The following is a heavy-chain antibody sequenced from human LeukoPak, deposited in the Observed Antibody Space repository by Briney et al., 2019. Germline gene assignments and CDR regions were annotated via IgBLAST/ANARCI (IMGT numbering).Heavy chain of an antibody. CDR3: ARSVTWIQLVYYFDY. D-gene: IGHD5-18*01. CDR2: ISYDGSNK. V-gene: IGHV3-30*04. CDR1: GFTFSSYA. J-gene: IGHJ4*02. Sequence: GGSLRLSCAASGFTFSSYAMHWVRQAPGKGLEWVAVISYDGSNKYYADSVKGRFTISRDNSKNTLYLQMNSLRAEDTAVYYCARSVTWIQLVYYFDYWGQGTLVTVSS.